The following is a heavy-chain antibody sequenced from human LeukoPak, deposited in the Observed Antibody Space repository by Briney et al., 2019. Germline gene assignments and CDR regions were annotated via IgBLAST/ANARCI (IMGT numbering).Heavy chain of an antibody. V-gene: IGHV4-39*01. CDR2: IYYSGSK. CDR1: GGSISSSTYY. CDR3: ARQYPNQVQYRSGRMNWFDP. Sequence: SETLSLTCTVSGGSISSSTYYWRWIRQPLPPGKGLEWIGSIYYSGSKYYNPSLKSRVTIPVDTSKNQFSLKLSSVTAADTAVYYCARQYPNQVQYRSGRMNWFDPWGQGTLVTVSS. J-gene: IGHJ5*02. D-gene: IGHD3-10*01.